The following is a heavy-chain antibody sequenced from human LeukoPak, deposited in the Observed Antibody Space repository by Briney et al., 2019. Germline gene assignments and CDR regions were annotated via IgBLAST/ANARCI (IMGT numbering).Heavy chain of an antibody. CDR1: GYSISSGYY. D-gene: IGHD3-10*01. J-gene: IGHJ4*02. V-gene: IGHV4-38-2*02. CDR2: IYHSGNT. Sequence: SETLSPTCTVSGYSISSGYYWGWIRQPPGKGLEWIGNIYHSGNTYYKPSLKSRVTISLDTSKNQFSLKLSSVTAADTAVYYCARETPYGSGSYPFDYWGQGILVTVSS. CDR3: ARETPYGSGSYPFDY.